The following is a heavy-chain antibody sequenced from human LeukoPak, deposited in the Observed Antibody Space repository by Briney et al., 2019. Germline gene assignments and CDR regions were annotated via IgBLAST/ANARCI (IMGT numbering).Heavy chain of an antibody. V-gene: IGHV1-2*02. Sequence: GASVKDSCKASGYTFTGYYIHWVRQAPGQGLEYVGWINPKSGGTSYAQKFQGRVTMTRDTSVSTAYMELSRLRCDDTAVYYCARGGSGSYFSWLDPWGQGTLVTVSS. CDR1: GYTFTGYY. CDR3: ARGGSGSYFSWLDP. CDR2: INPKSGGT. J-gene: IGHJ5*02. D-gene: IGHD3-10*01.